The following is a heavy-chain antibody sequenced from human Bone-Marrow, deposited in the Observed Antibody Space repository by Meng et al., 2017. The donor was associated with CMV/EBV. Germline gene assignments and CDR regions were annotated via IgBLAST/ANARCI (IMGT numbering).Heavy chain of an antibody. Sequence: GGSLRLSCAASGFTFSSYAMHWVRQAPGKGLEWVAVISYDGSNKYYADSVKGRFTISRDNSKNSLYLQMNSLRAEDTAVYYCARESNYYDSSGYCDYWGQGTLVTVSS. CDR1: GFTFSSYA. CDR2: ISYDGSNK. J-gene: IGHJ4*02. D-gene: IGHD3-22*01. CDR3: ARESNYYDSSGYCDY. V-gene: IGHV3-30*04.